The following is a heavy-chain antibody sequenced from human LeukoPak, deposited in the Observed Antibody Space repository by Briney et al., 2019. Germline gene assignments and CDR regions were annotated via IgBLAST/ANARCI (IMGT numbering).Heavy chain of an antibody. CDR3: AVRIAAAGADEYYFDY. V-gene: IGHV4-4*02. J-gene: IGHJ4*02. CDR1: GGSISSSNW. Sequence: SGTLSLTCAVSGGSISSSNWWSWVRQPPGKGLEWIGEIYHSGSTNYNPSLKSRVTISVDKSKNQFSLKLSSVTAADTAVYYCAVRIAAAGADEYYFDYWGQGTLVTVSS. CDR2: IYHSGST. D-gene: IGHD6-13*01.